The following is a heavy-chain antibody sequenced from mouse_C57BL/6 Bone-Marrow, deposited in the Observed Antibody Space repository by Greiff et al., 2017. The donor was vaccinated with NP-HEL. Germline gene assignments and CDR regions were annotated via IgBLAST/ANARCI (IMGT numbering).Heavy chain of an antibody. Sequence: EVKLVDSGGGLVQSGRSLRLSCATSGFTFSDFYMEWVRQAPGKGLEWIAASRNKANDYTTEYSASVKGRFIVSRDTSQSILYLQMNALRAEDTAIYYCARDATVVAPYWYFDVWGTGTTVTVSS. V-gene: IGHV7-1*01. CDR2: SRNKANDYTT. CDR1: GFTFSDFY. D-gene: IGHD1-1*01. J-gene: IGHJ1*03. CDR3: ARDATVVAPYWYFDV.